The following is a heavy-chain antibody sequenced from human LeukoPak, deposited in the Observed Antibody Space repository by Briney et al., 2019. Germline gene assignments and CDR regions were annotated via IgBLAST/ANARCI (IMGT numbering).Heavy chain of an antibody. Sequence: ASVKVSCKVSGYTLTELSMHWVRQAPGKGLEWMGGFEPEDGETIYAQKFQGRVTMTEDTSTDTAYMELSSLRSEDTAVYYCATGRYCSSTSCYSRPYYYYYMDVWGKGTTVTVSS. D-gene: IGHD2-2*02. CDR3: ATGRYCSSTSCYSRPYYYYYMDV. CDR1: GYTLTELS. CDR2: FEPEDGET. J-gene: IGHJ6*03. V-gene: IGHV1-24*01.